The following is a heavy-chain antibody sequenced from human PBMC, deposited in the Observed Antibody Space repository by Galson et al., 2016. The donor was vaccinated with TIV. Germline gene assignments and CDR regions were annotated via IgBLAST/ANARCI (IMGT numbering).Heavy chain of an antibody. J-gene: IGHJ3*01. Sequence: SLRLSCAASGFPFTDYYVSWVRQAPGKGLEWVSGIRGNGRETYYVDSVKGRFTISRDNSKNMLYLQMSSLRAEDTALYYCAKDSFYDSEAFDAWGQGTMVTVSS. D-gene: IGHD2/OR15-2a*01. CDR1: GFPFTDYY. CDR2: IRGNGRET. CDR3: AKDSFYDSEAFDA. V-gene: IGHV3-23*01.